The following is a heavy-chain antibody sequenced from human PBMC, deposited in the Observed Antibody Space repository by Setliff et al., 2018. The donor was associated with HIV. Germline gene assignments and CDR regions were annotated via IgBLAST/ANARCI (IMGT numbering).Heavy chain of an antibody. J-gene: IGHJ6*03. CDR3: ARGAPVVTPGYYYYMDV. Sequence: SVKVSCKASGGTFSNYSISWVRQVPGQGLAWVGGIIPRSHISNYARKFQGRVTITADEATTTAYMELSSLRCEDTAVYYCARGAPVVTPGYYYYMDVWGKGTTVTVSS. CDR1: GGTFSNYS. V-gene: IGHV1-69*13. D-gene: IGHD2-21*02. CDR2: IIPRSHIS.